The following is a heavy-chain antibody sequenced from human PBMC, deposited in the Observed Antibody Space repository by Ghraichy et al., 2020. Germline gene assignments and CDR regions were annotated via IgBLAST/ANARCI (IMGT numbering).Heavy chain of an antibody. CDR1: GFTFSSYG. CDR3: AKDYLYYDFWSGYPGRYYYYYMDV. CDR2: ISYDGSNK. D-gene: IGHD3-3*01. Sequence: GGSLRLSCAASGFTFSSYGMHWVRQAPGKGLEWVAVISYDGSNKYYADSVKGRFTISRDNSKNTLYLQMNSLRAEDTAVYYCAKDYLYYDFWSGYPGRYYYYYMDVWGKGTTVTVSS. J-gene: IGHJ6*03. V-gene: IGHV3-30*18.